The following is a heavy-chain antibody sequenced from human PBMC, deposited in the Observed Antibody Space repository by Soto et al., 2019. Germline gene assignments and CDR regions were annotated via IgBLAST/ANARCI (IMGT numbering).Heavy chain of an antibody. D-gene: IGHD3-22*01. CDR2: ISSGGDNT. CDR1: GYNFNKYA. V-gene: IGHV3-23*01. Sequence: GGSLRLSCVASGYNFNKYAVSWVRQAPGKGLEWVSAISSGGDNTHYADSEKGRFTITRDNSKNLLYLEMNSLTVEDTAVYYCVRRAQYFDGTGFHAFDIWGQGTRVTVSS. CDR3: VRRAQYFDGTGFHAFDI. J-gene: IGHJ3*02.